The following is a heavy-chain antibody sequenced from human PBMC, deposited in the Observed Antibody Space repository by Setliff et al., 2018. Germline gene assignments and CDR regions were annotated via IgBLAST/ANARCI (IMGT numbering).Heavy chain of an antibody. CDR2: INHSGST. Sequence: YVWSFSDYYWGWIRQPPGKGLEWIAEINHSGSTNYNPSLKSRVTISLDKSRNQFSLHLNSVTASDTAVYYCARDRSAYSYGLDVWGQGTTVTVSS. J-gene: IGHJ6*02. V-gene: IGHV4-34*01. CDR3: ARDRSAYSYGLDV. CDR1: VWSFSDYY.